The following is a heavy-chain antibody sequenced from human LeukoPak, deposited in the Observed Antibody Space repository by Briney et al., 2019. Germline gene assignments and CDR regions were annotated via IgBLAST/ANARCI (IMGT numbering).Heavy chain of an antibody. CDR1: GGPISSSSYY. CDR3: ARQPGYSYGAVYCDY. Sequence: SETLSLTCTVSGGPISSSSYYWGWIRQPPGKGLEWIGSIYYSGSTYYNPSLKSRVTISVDTSRNQFSLKLSSVTAADTAVYYCARQPGYSYGAVYCDYWGREPWSPSPQ. D-gene: IGHD5-18*01. J-gene: IGHJ4*02. V-gene: IGHV4-39*01. CDR2: IYYSGST.